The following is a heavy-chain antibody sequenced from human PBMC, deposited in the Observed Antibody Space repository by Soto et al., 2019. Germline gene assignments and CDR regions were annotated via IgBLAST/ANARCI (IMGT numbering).Heavy chain of an antibody. Sequence: QITLKESGPTLVKPTQTLKLTCTFSGFSLSTSGVGVNWIRQPPGKALEWLALIYWDDDKRYSPSLKSRLTITKDTCKNQVVLTMTNMDPVDTATYYCGHIVTTVTTTWGQGTLVTVSS. V-gene: IGHV2-5*02. CDR3: GHIVTTVTTT. CDR2: IYWDDDK. D-gene: IGHD4-17*01. J-gene: IGHJ5*02. CDR1: GFSLSTSGVG.